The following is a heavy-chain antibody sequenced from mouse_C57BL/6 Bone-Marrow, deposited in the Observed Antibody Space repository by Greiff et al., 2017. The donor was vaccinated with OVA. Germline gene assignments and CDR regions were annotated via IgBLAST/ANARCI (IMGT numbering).Heavy chain of an antibody. J-gene: IGHJ4*01. CDR3: ARHGPPYAMDY. CDR2: ISNLAYSI. V-gene: IGHV5-15*01. CDR1: GFTFSDYG. Sequence: DVQLMASWGGLVQPGGSLKLSCAASGFTFSDYGMAWVRQAPRKGPEWVAFISNLAYSIYYADTVTGRFTISRENAKNTLYLEMSSLRSEDTAMYYCARHGPPYAMDYWGQGTSVTVSS.